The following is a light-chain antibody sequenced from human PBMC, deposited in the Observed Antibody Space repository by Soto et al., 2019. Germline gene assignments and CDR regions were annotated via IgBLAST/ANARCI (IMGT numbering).Light chain of an antibody. Sequence: DIVMTQTPLSSPVTLGQPASISCRSSQSLVHSDGNTYLSWLQQRQGQPQRXXIYKISNRFSGVPDRFRGNGAGTDLTMTISRVEAEDVAVYYCLQATQFPWTFGQGTKVDIK. CDR3: LQATQFPWT. J-gene: IGKJ1*01. CDR1: QSLVHSDGNTY. V-gene: IGKV2-24*01. CDR2: KIS.